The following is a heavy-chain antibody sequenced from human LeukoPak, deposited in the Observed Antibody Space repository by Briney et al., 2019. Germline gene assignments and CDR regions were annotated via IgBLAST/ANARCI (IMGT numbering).Heavy chain of an antibody. Sequence: SETLSLTCAVYGGSFSAYYWTLIRQPPGKGLEWIAEINHSGGTNYNPSLKSRVTISVDTSKNQFSLKLSSVTAADTAVYYCARGRYCSGGSCHNYGMDVWGQGTTVTVSS. J-gene: IGHJ6*02. CDR1: GGSFSAYY. D-gene: IGHD2-15*01. V-gene: IGHV4-34*01. CDR3: ARGRYCSGGSCHNYGMDV. CDR2: INHSGGT.